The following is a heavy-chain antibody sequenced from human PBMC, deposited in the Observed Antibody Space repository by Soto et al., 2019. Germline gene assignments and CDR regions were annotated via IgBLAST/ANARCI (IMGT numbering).Heavy chain of an antibody. CDR2: ISYDGGNK. CDR3: ARGGLLRFLEWCMDV. CDR1: GFTFSSYA. V-gene: IGHV3-30-3*01. J-gene: IGHJ6*02. Sequence: QPVGSLRLSCAASGFTFSSYAMHWVRQAPGKGLEWVAVISYDGGNKYYADSVKGRFTTSRDNSKNTLYLQMNSLRAEDTAVYYCARGGLLRFLEWCMDVWGQGTTVTVSS. D-gene: IGHD3-3*01.